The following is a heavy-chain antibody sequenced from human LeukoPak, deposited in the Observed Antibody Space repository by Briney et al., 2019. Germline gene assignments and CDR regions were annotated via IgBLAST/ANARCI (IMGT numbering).Heavy chain of an antibody. CDR3: ARDRLWFGDLYYYYMDV. D-gene: IGHD3-10*01. V-gene: IGHV3-7*01. J-gene: IGHJ6*03. CDR1: GFTFSSYW. CDR2: IKEGGTEK. Sequence: GGSLRLSCAASGFTFSSYWMSWVRQAPGKGLEWVANIKEGGTEKNYVDSVKGRFTISRDNAKNSLYLQMNSLRAEDTAVYYCARDRLWFGDLYYYYMDVWGKGTTVTVSS.